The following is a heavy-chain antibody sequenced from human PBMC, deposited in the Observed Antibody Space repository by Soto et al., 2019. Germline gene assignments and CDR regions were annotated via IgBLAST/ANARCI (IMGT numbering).Heavy chain of an antibody. CDR3: MSFPRDDYTSYFDY. V-gene: IGHV4-39*01. Sequence: QLQLQESGPGLVKPSETLSLSCSVSGASINNDAYWGWIRQPPGQRPQWIANVDYGGLTFYKPSLTSPVTISVAPSVYQFSLTMTSVTAADTAIYYCMSFPRDDYTSYFDYLAPGTRVTVSS. CDR1: GASINNDAY. D-gene: IGHD4-4*01. J-gene: IGHJ4*02. CDR2: VDYGGLT.